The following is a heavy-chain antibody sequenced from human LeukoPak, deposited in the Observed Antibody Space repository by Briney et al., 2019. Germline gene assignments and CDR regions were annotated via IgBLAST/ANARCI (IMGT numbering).Heavy chain of an antibody. J-gene: IGHJ5*02. V-gene: IGHV1-69*04. CDR2: IIPILGIA. CDR3: ARRLGDLYNWFDP. D-gene: IGHD3-16*01. CDR1: GGTFNSYA. Sequence: SVTVSCKASGGTFNSYAISWVRQAPGQGLEWVGRIIPILGIANYAQKFQRRVTITADKSTSTAYMELSSLSSEDTAVYYCARRLGDLYNWFDPWGQGTLVTVSS.